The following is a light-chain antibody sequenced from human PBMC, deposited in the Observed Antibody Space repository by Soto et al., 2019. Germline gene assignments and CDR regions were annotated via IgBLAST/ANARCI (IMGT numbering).Light chain of an antibody. CDR1: QRIGDT. Sequence: EVVMSQSHTPLTVSPGARATLFCRAGQRIGDTLAWYQHKPGQTPRLLIYDTSTRATGVPTRFSSGRGGAEVTLTTNSLQSEDFAAYYCQPHSYRPLTFGEGTRVEIK. V-gene: IGKV3-15*01. J-gene: IGKJ4*01. CDR2: DTS. CDR3: QPHSYRPLT.